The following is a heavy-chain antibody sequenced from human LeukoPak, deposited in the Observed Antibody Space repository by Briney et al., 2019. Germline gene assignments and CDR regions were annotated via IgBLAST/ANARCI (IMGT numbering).Heavy chain of an antibody. CDR3: ARDRTVDTAMVIAHDAFDI. V-gene: IGHV3-74*03. Sequence: PGGSLRLSCAASGFTFSSYWMHWVRQAPGKGLVWVSRISGDGSVTTYAGSVEGRFTISRDNAKNSLYLQMNSLRAEDTAVYYCARDRTVDTAMVIAHDAFDIWGQGTMVTVSS. J-gene: IGHJ3*02. CDR2: ISGDGSVT. D-gene: IGHD5-18*01. CDR1: GFTFSSYW.